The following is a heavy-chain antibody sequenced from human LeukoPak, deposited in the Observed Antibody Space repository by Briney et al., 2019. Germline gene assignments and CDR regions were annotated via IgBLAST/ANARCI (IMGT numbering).Heavy chain of an antibody. V-gene: IGHV3-21*01. J-gene: IGHJ4*02. CDR1: GFTFSSYS. CDR2: ISSSSSYI. CDR3: ARDLPGIAAALDY. Sequence: GGSLRLSCAASGFTFSSYSMNWVRQAPGKGLEWVSSISSSSSYIYYADSGKGRFTISRDNAKNSMYLQMNSLRAEDTAVYYCARDLPGIAAALDYWGQGTLVTVSS. D-gene: IGHD6-13*01.